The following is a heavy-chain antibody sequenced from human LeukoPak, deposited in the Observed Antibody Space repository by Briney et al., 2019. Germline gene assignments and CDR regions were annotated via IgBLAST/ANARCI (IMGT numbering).Heavy chain of an antibody. J-gene: IGHJ3*02. D-gene: IGHD3-9*01. CDR2: ISAYNGNT. CDR1: GYSLITYG. Sequence: ASVKVSCKAAGYSLITYGISWVRQAPGQGLEWMGWISAYNGNTNYAQKLQGRVTVTTDTSTNTAYMELRSLRSDDTAVYYCARERKSSYYTLTGYYKSDASDIWGQGTMVTVSS. CDR3: ARERKSSYYTLTGYYKSDASDI. V-gene: IGHV1-18*01.